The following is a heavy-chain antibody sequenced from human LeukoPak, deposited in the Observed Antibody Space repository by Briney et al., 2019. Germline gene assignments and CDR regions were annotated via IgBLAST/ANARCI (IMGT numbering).Heavy chain of an antibody. CDR2: IYYSGST. D-gene: IGHD2-15*01. V-gene: IGHV4-59*12. CDR3: ARGRRYCSGGSCYSIDY. Sequence: SETLSLTCTVSGGSISSYYWSWIRQPPGKGLEWIGYIYYSGSTNYNPSLKSRVTISVDTSKNQFSLKLSSVTAADTAVYYCARGRRYCSGGSCYSIDYWGQGTLVTVSS. J-gene: IGHJ4*02. CDR1: GGSISSYY.